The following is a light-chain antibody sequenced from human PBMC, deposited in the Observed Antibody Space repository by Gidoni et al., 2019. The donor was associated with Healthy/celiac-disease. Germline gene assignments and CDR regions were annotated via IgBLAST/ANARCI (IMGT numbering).Light chain of an antibody. CDR2: GAS. CDR1: QSVSSN. Sequence: EIVITQSPATLSVSPGERATLSCRASQSVSSNLAWYQQKPGQAPRLLIYGASTRATGIPARFSGSGSGTEFTLTISSLQSEDFAVYYCQQYNNWPLLTFXGXTKVEIK. V-gene: IGKV3-15*01. J-gene: IGKJ4*01. CDR3: QQYNNWPLLT.